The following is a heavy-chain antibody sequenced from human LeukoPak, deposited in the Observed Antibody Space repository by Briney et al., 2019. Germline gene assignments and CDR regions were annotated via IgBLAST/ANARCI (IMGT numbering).Heavy chain of an antibody. D-gene: IGHD6-19*01. CDR1: GFTFSNYW. CDR2: ISYDGSNK. J-gene: IGHJ5*02. V-gene: IGHV3-30*18. CDR3: AKDMFSYSNGWYSLYNWFDP. Sequence: GGSLRLSCAASGFTFSNYWMSWVRQAPGKGLEWVAVISYDGSNKYYADSVKGRFTISRDNSKNTLYLQMNSLRAEDTAVYYCAKDMFSYSNGWYSLYNWFDPWGQGTLVTVSS.